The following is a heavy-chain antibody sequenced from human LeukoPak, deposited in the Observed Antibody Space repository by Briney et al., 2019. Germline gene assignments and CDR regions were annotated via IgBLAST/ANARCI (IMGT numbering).Heavy chain of an antibody. J-gene: IGHJ4*02. CDR3: ARGRRWDSSGPRLR. D-gene: IGHD3-22*01. Sequence: KTGGSLRLSCAASGFPLTSHSMNWVRQAPGKGLEWVSFITSSSSYKYYADSVKGRFTISRDNAKNSLYLQMNSLRAEDTAVYYCARGRRWDSSGPRLRWGQGTLVTVSS. V-gene: IGHV3-21*01. CDR2: ITSSSSYK. CDR1: GFPLTSHS.